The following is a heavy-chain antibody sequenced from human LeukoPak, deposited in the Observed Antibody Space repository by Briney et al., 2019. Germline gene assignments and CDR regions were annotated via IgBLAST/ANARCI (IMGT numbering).Heavy chain of an antibody. D-gene: IGHD1-1*01. Sequence: PGGSLRLSCAASGFTFSTYWMHWVRQAPGRGLVWIARINTDGSTTRYADSVKGRFTISRDNAKNTLYLQMNSLRAEDTAVYYCARPKGDWNPLDIWGHGTMVTVSS. CDR2: INTDGSTT. V-gene: IGHV3-74*01. CDR1: GFTFSTYW. CDR3: ARPKGDWNPLDI. J-gene: IGHJ3*02.